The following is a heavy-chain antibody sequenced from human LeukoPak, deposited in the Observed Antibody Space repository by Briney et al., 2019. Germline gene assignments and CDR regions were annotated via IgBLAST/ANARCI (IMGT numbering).Heavy chain of an antibody. CDR3: ARGGGRAGTGYYYMDV. V-gene: IGHV1-2*02. Sequence: ASVKVSCKASGYSFTGYQMHWVRQAPGQGLEWMGWINPNNGDTNYAQKLQGRVTMTTDTSTSTAYMELRSLRSDDTAVYYCARGGGRAGTGYYYMDVWGKGTTVTVSS. CDR1: GYSFTGYQ. J-gene: IGHJ6*03. CDR2: INPNNGDT. D-gene: IGHD6-19*01.